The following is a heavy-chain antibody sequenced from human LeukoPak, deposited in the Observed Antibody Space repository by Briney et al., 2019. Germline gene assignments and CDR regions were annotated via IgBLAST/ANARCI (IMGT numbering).Heavy chain of an antibody. CDR3: ARAFSSGYDRWIYYFDY. D-gene: IGHD5-12*01. CDR2: IIPIFGAA. J-gene: IGHJ4*02. Sequence: SVKVSCKASGGTFSSYGISWVRQAPGQGLEGMGGIIPIFGAANYAQKFQGRVTITADKSTSTAYMELSSLRSEDTAVYYCARAFSSGYDRWIYYFDYWGQGTLVTVSS. V-gene: IGHV1-69*06. CDR1: GGTFSSYG.